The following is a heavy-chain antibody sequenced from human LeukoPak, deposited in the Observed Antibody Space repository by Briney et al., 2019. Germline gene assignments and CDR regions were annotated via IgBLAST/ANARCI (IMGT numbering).Heavy chain of an antibody. J-gene: IGHJ4*02. Sequence: PGGSLRLSCAASGFTFSSYSMNWVRQAPGKGLEWVSYISISSTTIYYADSVKGRFTISRDNAKNSLYLQMNSLSDEDTAVYYCARGAATCDYWGQGTLVTVS. D-gene: IGHD1-26*01. CDR3: ARGAATCDY. CDR1: GFTFSSYS. CDR2: ISISSTTI. V-gene: IGHV3-48*02.